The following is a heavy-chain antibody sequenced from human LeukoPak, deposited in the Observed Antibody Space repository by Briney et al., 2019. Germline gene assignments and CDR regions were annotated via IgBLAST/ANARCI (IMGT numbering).Heavy chain of an antibody. CDR3: ARDSKWFGEPAGWFDP. J-gene: IGHJ5*02. Sequence: SETLSLTCPVSGGSISSYYWSWIRQPPGKGLEWIGYIYYSGSTNYNPSLKSRVTISVDTSKNQFSLKLSSVTAADTAVYYCARDSKWFGEPAGWFDPWGQGTLVTVSS. D-gene: IGHD3-10*01. CDR1: GGSISSYY. CDR2: IYYSGST. V-gene: IGHV4-59*01.